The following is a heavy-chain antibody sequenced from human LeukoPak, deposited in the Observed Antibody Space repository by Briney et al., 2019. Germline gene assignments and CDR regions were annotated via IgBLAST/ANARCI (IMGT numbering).Heavy chain of an antibody. D-gene: IGHD3-22*01. Sequence: GGSLRFSCAVSGIALSNYGMSWVRQAPGKGLEWVAGITGSGGSTNYADSVKGRFTISRDNPKNTLYLQMNSLRAEDTAVYFCAKRGVVIRVILVGFHKEAYYFDSWGQGALVTVSS. J-gene: IGHJ4*02. CDR2: ITGSGGST. CDR3: AKRGVVIRVILVGFHKEAYYFDS. V-gene: IGHV3-23*01. CDR1: GIALSNYG.